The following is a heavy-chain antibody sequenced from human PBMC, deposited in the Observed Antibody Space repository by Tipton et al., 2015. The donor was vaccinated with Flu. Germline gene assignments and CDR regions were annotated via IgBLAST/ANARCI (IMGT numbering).Heavy chain of an antibody. Sequence: SLRLSCAASGFTFSSYWMSWARQAPGKGLEWVANIKQDGSEKYYVDSVKGRFTISRDNAKNTLYLQMNSLRAEDTAVYYCAKVSGYQLLSGYYFDYWGQGTLVTVSS. D-gene: IGHD2-2*01. CDR2: IKQDGSEK. CDR1: GFTFSSYW. V-gene: IGHV3-7*03. CDR3: AKVSGYQLLSGYYFDY. J-gene: IGHJ4*02.